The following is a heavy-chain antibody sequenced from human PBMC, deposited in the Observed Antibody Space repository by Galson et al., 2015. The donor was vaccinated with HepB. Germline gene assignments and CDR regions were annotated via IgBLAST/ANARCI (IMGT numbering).Heavy chain of an antibody. J-gene: IGHJ6*03. V-gene: IGHV1-8*01. D-gene: IGHD3-3*01. Sequence: SVKVSCKASGYTITSYDINWVRQATGQGLEWMGWMNPNSGSTNYAQNFQGRTTMTRNTSTSTAYMELSSLRSEDTAVYYCARGLPSGITISGVVIRGPPQYYMDVWGKGTTVTVSS. CDR2: MNPNSGST. CDR3: ARGLPSGITISGVVIRGPPQYYMDV. CDR1: GYTITSYD.